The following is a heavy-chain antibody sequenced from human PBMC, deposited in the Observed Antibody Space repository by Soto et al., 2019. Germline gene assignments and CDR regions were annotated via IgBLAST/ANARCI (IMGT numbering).Heavy chain of an antibody. CDR1: GGSISNYY. D-gene: IGHD5-18*01. J-gene: IGHJ5*02. CDR2: IFYSGST. V-gene: IGHV4-59*03. Sequence: PSETVSLTCTVSGGSISNYYWSWIRQPPGRGLEWIGHIFYSGSTNYNPALKSRVTISVDTSKSQFSLKLSSVTAADTAVYYCAKYSGYNYGYFRWFDPWGQGTLVTVSS. CDR3: AKYSGYNYGYFRWFDP.